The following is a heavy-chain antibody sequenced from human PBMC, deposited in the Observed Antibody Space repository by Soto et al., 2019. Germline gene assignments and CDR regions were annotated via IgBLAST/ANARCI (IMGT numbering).Heavy chain of an antibody. J-gene: IGHJ4*02. CDR2: IYYSGST. D-gene: IGHD6-13*01. Sequence: KTSETLSLTCTVSGGSISSGDYYWSWIRQPPGKGLEWIGYIYYSGSTYYNPSLKSRVTISVDTSKNQFSLKLSSVTAADTAVYYCAREGDHSSHSFDYWGQGTLVTVS. CDR1: GGSISSGDYY. V-gene: IGHV4-30-4*01. CDR3: AREGDHSSHSFDY.